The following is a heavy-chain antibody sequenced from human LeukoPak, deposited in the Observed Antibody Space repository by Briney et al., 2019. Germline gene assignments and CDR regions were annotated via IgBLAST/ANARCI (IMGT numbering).Heavy chain of an antibody. J-gene: IGHJ4*02. CDR3: AKDLGGARFGY. Sequence: GGSLRLSCAASGFTFSSYAVSWVRQAPGKGLEWVSAISGSGGSTYYADSVRGRFTISRDNSKNTLYLQMNSLRAEDTAVYYCAKDLGGARFGYWGQGTLVTVSS. D-gene: IGHD4-17*01. CDR2: ISGSGGST. V-gene: IGHV3-23*01. CDR1: GFTFSSYA.